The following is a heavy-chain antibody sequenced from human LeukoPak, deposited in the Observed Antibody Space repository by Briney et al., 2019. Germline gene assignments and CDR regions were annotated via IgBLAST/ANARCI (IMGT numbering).Heavy chain of an antibody. Sequence: PGGSLRLSCAASGFTFSSYEMNWVRQAPGKGLEWVSYISSNGSTIYYADSVKGLFTISRDNAKNSLYLQMNSLRAEDTAVYYCARYGSSSIYYYYGMDVWGQGTTVTVSS. V-gene: IGHV3-48*03. D-gene: IGHD6-6*01. CDR1: GFTFSSYE. CDR3: ARYGSSSIYYYYGMDV. CDR2: ISSNGSTI. J-gene: IGHJ6*02.